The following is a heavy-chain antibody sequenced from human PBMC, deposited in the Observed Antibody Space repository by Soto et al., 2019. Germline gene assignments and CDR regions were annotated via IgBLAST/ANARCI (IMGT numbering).Heavy chain of an antibody. CDR1: GFTFSSYV. D-gene: IGHD6-13*01. V-gene: IGHV3-30-3*01. J-gene: IGHJ4*02. CDR2: ISYDGSNK. CDR3: ARGTIRIAAAGLDFDY. Sequence: QVQLVESGGGVVQPGRSLRLSCAASGFTFSSYVMHWVRQAPGKGLEWVAVISYDGSNKYYADSVKGRFTISRDNSKNTLYLQMNSLRAEDTAVYYCARGTIRIAAAGLDFDYWGQGTLVTVSS.